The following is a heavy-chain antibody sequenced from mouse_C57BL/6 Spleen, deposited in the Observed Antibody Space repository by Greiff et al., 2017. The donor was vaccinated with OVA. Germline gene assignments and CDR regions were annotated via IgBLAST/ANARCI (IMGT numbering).Heavy chain of an antibody. D-gene: IGHD1-1*01. CDR3: ARRVTTVVATRYYAMDY. CDR2: ISYDGSN. CDR1: GYSITSGYY. V-gene: IGHV3-6*01. J-gene: IGHJ4*01. Sequence: EVQLVESGPGLVKPSQSLSLTCSVTGYSITSGYYWNWIRQFPGNKLEWMGYISYDGSNNYNPSLKNRISITRDTSKNQFFLKLNSVTTEDTATYYCARRVTTVVATRYYAMDYWGQGTSVTVSS.